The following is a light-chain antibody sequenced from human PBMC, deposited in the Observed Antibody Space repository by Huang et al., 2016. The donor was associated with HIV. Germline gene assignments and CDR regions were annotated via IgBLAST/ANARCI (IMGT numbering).Light chain of an antibody. Sequence: DIQMTQSPPSLSASVGDRVTFTCRADQNITKSFNWYQQKPVKAPKLLIYTVSTLESGVPSRFSGSGSGSRFTLNIGNLQPEDFATYYCQQSFSVPRTFG. V-gene: IGKV1-39*01. J-gene: IGKJ1*01. CDR2: TVS. CDR3: QQSFSVPRT. CDR1: QNITKS.